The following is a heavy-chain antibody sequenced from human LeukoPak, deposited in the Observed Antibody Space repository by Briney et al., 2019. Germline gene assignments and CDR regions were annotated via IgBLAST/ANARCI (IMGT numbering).Heavy chain of an antibody. CDR1: GFTFSSYA. D-gene: IGHD1-1*01. CDR2: ISYDGSNK. CDR3: AREKLDPAYYFDY. Sequence: QSGGSLRLSCAASGFTFSSYAMHWVRQAPGKGLEWVAVISYDGSNKYYADSVKGRFTISRDNSKNTLYLQMNSPRAEDTAVYYCAREKLDPAYYFDYWGQGTLVTVSS. V-gene: IGHV3-30-3*01. J-gene: IGHJ4*02.